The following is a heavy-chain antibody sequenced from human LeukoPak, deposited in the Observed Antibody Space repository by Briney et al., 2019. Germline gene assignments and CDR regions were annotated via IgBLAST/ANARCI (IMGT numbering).Heavy chain of an antibody. CDR2: ISGSGGST. CDR3: AKDMRYSSSWYPFDY. Sequence: PGGSLRLSCAASGFTFGSYAMSWVRQAPGKGLEWVSVISGSGGSTDYADAVKGRFTISRDNSKNTLSLQMNSLRADDTAVYYCAKDMRYSSSWYPFDYWGQGTLVTVSS. J-gene: IGHJ4*02. D-gene: IGHD6-13*01. V-gene: IGHV3-23*01. CDR1: GFTFGSYA.